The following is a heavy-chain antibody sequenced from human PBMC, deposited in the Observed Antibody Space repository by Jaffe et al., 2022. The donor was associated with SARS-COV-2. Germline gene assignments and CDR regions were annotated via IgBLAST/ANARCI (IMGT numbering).Heavy chain of an antibody. D-gene: IGHD2-21*02. V-gene: IGHV3-23*01. CDR2: ISGSGGST. J-gene: IGHJ4*02. CDR1: GFTFSSYA. CDR3: AKDQGDSTTAISPGAFDY. Sequence: EVQLLESGGGLVQPGGSLRLSCAASGFTFSSYAMSWVRQAPGKGLEWVSAISGSGGSTYYADSVKGRFTISRDNSKNTLYLQMNSLRAEDTAVYYCAKDQGDSTTAISPGAFDYWGQGTLVTVSS.